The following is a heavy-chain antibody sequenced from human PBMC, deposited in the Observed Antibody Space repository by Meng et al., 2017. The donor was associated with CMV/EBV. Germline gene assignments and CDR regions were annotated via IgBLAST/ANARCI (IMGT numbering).Heavy chain of an antibody. CDR1: GDTFSSYA. J-gene: IGHJ6*02. D-gene: IGHD2-2*01. Sequence: SVKVSCKASGDTFSSYAISWVRQAPGQGLEWMGGIIPIFGTANYAQKFQGRVTITTDESTSTAYMELSSLRSEDTAVYYCASTRASVVPAATSSYYYYYGMDVWGQGTTVTVSS. V-gene: IGHV1-69*05. CDR3: ASTRASVVPAATSSYYYYYGMDV. CDR2: IIPIFGTA.